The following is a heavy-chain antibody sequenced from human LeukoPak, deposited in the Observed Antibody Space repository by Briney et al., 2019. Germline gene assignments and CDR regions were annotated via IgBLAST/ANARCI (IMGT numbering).Heavy chain of an antibody. CDR1: GFTFSSYE. V-gene: IGHV3-48*03. J-gene: IGHJ6*02. Sequence: TGGSLRLSCAASGFTFSSYEMNWVRQALGKGLEWVSYISSSGSTIYYADSVKGRFTISRDNAKNSLYLQMNSLRAEDTAVYYCARERTYCTNGVCYLDGMDVWGQGTTVTVSS. D-gene: IGHD2-8*01. CDR3: ARERTYCTNGVCYLDGMDV. CDR2: ISSSGSTI.